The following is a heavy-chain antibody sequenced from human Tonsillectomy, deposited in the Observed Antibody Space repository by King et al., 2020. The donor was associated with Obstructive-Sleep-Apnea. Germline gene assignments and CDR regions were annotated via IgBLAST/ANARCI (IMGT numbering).Heavy chain of an antibody. CDR1: GFSFSGSV. CDR3: TRSYSSSSILEDNYGMDV. Sequence: VQLVESGGGLVQPGGSLKLSCAASGFSFSGSVMHWVRQASGKGLEWVGRIRSKANSYATAYAASVKGRFTISRDDSKNMAHLQMNSLKTEDTAVYYCTRSYSSSSILEDNYGMDVWGQGTTVTVSS. D-gene: IGHD6-6*01. CDR2: IRSKANSYAT. J-gene: IGHJ6*02. V-gene: IGHV3-73*01.